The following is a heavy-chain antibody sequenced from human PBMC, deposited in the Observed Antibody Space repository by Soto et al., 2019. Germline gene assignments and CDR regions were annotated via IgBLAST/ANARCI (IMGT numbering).Heavy chain of an antibody. CDR2: ISGSGGST. V-gene: IGHV3-23*01. J-gene: IGHJ4*02. Sequence: GSLRLSCAASGFTFSSSAMSWVRQAPGKGLEWVSAISGSGGSTYYADSVKGRFTISRDNSKNTLYLQMNSLRAEDTAVYYCAKAGSPPRRPFDYWGQGTLVTVSS. CDR3: AKAGSPPRRPFDY. CDR1: GFTFSSSA.